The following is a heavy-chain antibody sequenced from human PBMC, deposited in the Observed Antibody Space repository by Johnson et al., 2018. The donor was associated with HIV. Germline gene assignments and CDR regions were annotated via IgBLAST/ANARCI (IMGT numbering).Heavy chain of an antibody. Sequence: QVQLVESGGGLVQPGGSLRLSCAASGFTFSDYYMSWIRQAPGKGLEWVSYISSSGSTIYYADSVKGRFTISRDNVKNSLYLQMNSLRADDTAMYYCALSTSWSIAFDIWGQGTMVTVSS. CDR2: ISSSGSTI. J-gene: IGHJ3*02. CDR3: ALSTSWSIAFDI. V-gene: IGHV3-11*01. D-gene: IGHD6-13*01. CDR1: GFTFSDYY.